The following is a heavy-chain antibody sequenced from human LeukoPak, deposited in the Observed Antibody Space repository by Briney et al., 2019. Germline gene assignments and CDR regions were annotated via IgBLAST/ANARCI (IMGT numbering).Heavy chain of an antibody. D-gene: IGHD3-10*01. V-gene: IGHV4-39*07. J-gene: IGHJ4*02. CDR2: IYYSGST. CDR3: ARVLDYYGSGTRDFDY. CDR1: GGSISSSSYY. Sequence: ASETLSLTCTVSGGSISSSSYYWGWIRQPPGKGLEWIGSIYYSGSTYYNPSLKSRVTISVDTSKNQFSLKLSSVTAADTAVYYCARVLDYYGSGTRDFDYWGQGTLVTVSS.